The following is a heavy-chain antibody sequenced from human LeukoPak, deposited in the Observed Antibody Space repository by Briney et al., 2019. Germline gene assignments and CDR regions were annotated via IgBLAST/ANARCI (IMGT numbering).Heavy chain of an antibody. CDR3: ARQRDDSSGYPDAFDI. D-gene: IGHD3-22*01. J-gene: IGHJ3*02. V-gene: IGHV4-30-2*01. CDR1: GGSISSGGYS. Sequence: SETLSLTCAVSGGSISSGGYSWSWIRQPPGQGLEWIGYIYHSGSTYYNPSLKSRVTISVDRSKNQFSLKLSPVTAADTAVYYCARQRDDSSGYPDAFDIWGQGTMVTVSS. CDR2: IYHSGST.